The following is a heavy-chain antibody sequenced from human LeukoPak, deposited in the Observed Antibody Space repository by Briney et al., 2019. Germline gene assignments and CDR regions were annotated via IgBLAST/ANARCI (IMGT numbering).Heavy chain of an antibody. D-gene: IGHD2-2*01. V-gene: IGHV4-34*01. CDR3: ARIRLGYCSSTSCPASPFDY. J-gene: IGHJ4*02. CDR1: GGSFSGYY. CDR2: INHSGST. Sequence: PSETLSLTCAVYGGSFSGYYWSRIRQPPGKGLEWIGEINHSGSTNYNPSLKSRVTISVDTSKNQFSLKLSSVTAVDTAVYYCARIRLGYCSSTSCPASPFDYWGQGTLVTVSS.